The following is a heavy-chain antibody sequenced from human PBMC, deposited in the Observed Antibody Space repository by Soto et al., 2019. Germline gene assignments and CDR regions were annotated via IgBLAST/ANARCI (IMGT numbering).Heavy chain of an antibody. J-gene: IGHJ4*02. CDR3: AKGNFGTYTLCDN. CDR2: MSYDGTAK. Sequence: QVQLVESGGGVVQPGRSLRLSCAAAGVTCRSFGMHWVRQTPGKGLEWVAVMSYDGTAKYYVDPVKGRFTISRDSSKSTLYLYMKRLRSEDTGVYDCAKGNFGTYTLCDNWGQATLVPVSS. V-gene: IGHV3-30*18. D-gene: IGHD3-16*01. CDR1: GVTCRSFG.